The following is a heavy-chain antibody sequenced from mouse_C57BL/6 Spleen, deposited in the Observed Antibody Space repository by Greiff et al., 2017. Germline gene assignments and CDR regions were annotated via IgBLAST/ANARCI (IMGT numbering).Heavy chain of an antibody. D-gene: IGHD2-4*01. Sequence: VQLQQSGPELVKPGASVKISCKASGYSFTGYYMHWVKQSSEKSLEWIGEINPSTGGTSYNQKFKGKATLTVDKSSSTAYMQLKSLTSEDSAVYYCARGDYDVRMDYWGQGTSVTVSS. CDR3: ARGDYDVRMDY. J-gene: IGHJ4*01. CDR2: INPSTGGT. CDR1: GYSFTGYY. V-gene: IGHV1-43*01.